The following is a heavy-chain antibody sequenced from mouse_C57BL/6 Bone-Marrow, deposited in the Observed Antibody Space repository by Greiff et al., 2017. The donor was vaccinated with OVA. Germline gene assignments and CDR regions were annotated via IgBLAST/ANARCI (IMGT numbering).Heavy chain of an antibody. V-gene: IGHV1-80*01. CDR3: ARAYDYDEVYYAMDY. CDR1: GYAFSSYW. Sequence: HVQLQPSWAELVKPGASVKISCKASGYAFSSYWMNWVKQRPGKGLEWIGQIYPGDGDTNYNGKFKGKATLTADKSSSTAYMQLSSLTSEDSAVYFCARAYDYDEVYYAMDYWGQGTTVTVSS. CDR2: IYPGDGDT. D-gene: IGHD2-4*01. J-gene: IGHJ4*01.